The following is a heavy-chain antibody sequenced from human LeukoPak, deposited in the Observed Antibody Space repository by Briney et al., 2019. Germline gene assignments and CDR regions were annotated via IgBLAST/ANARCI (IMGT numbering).Heavy chain of an antibody. V-gene: IGHV4-4*02. CDR1: GGSVSGTNW. CDR2: ISLRGLT. CDR3: SRESGPFSPFGF. Sequence: SGTLSLTCGVSGGSVSGTNWWSWVRQPPGQGLEWIGEISLRGLTNYNPSLRSRLTMSLDESKNQVSLNLTSVTAADTAVYYCSRESGPFSPFGFWGQGTLVSVHS. D-gene: IGHD1-26*01. J-gene: IGHJ4*02.